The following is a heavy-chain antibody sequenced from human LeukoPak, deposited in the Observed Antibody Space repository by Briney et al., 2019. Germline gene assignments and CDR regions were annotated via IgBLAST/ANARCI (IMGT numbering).Heavy chain of an antibody. V-gene: IGHV4-4*07. CDR1: GGSISSYY. J-gene: IGHJ3*02. D-gene: IGHD6-13*01. CDR3: ARGIAAASERALDI. CDR2: IYSSGGA. Sequence: PSETLSLTCTVSGGSISSYYWSWIRQPAGKGLEWIGRIYSSGGADYNPSLKSRVTMSVDTSKNQFSLKLSSVTAADTAVYYCARGIAAASERALDIWGQGTMVTVSS.